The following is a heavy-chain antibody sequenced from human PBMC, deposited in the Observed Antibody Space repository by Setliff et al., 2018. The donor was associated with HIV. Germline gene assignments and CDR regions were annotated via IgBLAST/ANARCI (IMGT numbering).Heavy chain of an antibody. Sequence: GGSLRLSCAASGFTFTNYWMNWVRQAPGKGLEWVANIKTEGSEKYYVDSVRGRFTISRDNAKNSLYLQMNSLRAEDTAVYYCAGSRGYFVQAGWGQGTLVTVSS. CDR1: GFTFTNYW. V-gene: IGHV3-7*01. J-gene: IGHJ4*02. D-gene: IGHD3-22*01. CDR3: AGSRGYFVQAG. CDR2: IKTEGSEK.